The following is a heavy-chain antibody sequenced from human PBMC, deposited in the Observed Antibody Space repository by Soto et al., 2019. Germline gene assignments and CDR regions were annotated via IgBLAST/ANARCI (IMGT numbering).Heavy chain of an antibody. D-gene: IGHD1-20*01. CDR1: RIRFSDFA. CDR2: IGGLGSDT. Sequence: DVQLLESGGGLVQPGGSLTLSCAASRIRFSDFAMSWVRQAPGKGLEWVSSIGGLGSDTYYADPVKGRFTISRDNSKSTLYLQMDGLRDEDTAVYYCAKDAVPYNGKWDWFDSWGQGTLVIVS. J-gene: IGHJ5*01. CDR3: AKDAVPYNGKWDWFDS. V-gene: IGHV3-23*01.